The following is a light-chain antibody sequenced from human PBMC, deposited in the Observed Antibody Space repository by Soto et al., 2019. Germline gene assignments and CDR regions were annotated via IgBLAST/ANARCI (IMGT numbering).Light chain of an antibody. CDR2: DTS. V-gene: IGKV1-5*01. CDR1: QSVSDW. CDR3: LQHYNFSWT. Sequence: IQMTQSPSTLSASVGDRVTITCRASQSVSDWLAWYQQKPGNPPKLLIYDTSRLESAVPSRFRGGGSGTHFTLTISSLQPEDFATYYCLQHYNFSWTFGQGTRWIS. J-gene: IGKJ1*01.